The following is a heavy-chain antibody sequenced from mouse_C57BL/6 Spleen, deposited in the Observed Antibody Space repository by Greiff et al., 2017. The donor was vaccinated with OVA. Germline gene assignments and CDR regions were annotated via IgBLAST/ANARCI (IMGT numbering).Heavy chain of an antibody. CDR2: IWRGGST. J-gene: IGHJ4*01. V-gene: IGHV2-5*01. Sequence: QVQLQQSGPGLVQPSQSLSITCTVSGFSLTSYGVHWVRQSPGKGLEWLGVIWRGGSTDYNAAFMSRLSITKDNSKSQVFFKMNSLQADDTAIYYCAKPSTLYYYAMDYWGQGTSVTVSS. CDR1: GFSLTSYG. CDR3: AKPSTLYYYAMDY. D-gene: IGHD2-1*01.